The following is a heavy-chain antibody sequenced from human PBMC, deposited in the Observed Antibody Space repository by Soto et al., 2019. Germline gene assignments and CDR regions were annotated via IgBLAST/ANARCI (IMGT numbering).Heavy chain of an antibody. D-gene: IGHD2-2*01. V-gene: IGHV5-51*01. CDR2: IYPGDSDA. Sequence: GESLKISCKGSGYSFTNFWIGWVRQMPGKGLEWMGIIYPGDSDARYSPSFQGQVTISVDKSISTAYLQWSSLKASDTAMYYCARRIYCSSTSCYGDWFDPSGQATLVTVSS. CDR1: GYSFTNFW. CDR3: ARRIYCSSTSCYGDWFDP. J-gene: IGHJ5*02.